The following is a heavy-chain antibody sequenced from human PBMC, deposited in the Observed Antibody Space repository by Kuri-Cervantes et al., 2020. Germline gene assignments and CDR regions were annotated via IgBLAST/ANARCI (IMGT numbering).Heavy chain of an antibody. D-gene: IGHD4-17*01. V-gene: IGHV1-2*04. Sequence: ASVKVSCKASGHTFTGYYIHLVRQAPGQGLEWMGWINPNSGGTNYAQKFQGWVTMTRDTSISTAYMEVSRLRSDDTAVYYCARERLSNYGDFDAFDIWGQGTMVTVSS. J-gene: IGHJ3*02. CDR3: ARERLSNYGDFDAFDI. CDR2: INPNSGGT. CDR1: GHTFTGYY.